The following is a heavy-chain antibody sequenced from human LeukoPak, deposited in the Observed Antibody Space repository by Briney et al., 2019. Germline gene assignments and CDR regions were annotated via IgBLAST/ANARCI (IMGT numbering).Heavy chain of an antibody. J-gene: IGHJ4*02. Sequence: ASVKVSCKASGYTFTGYYMHWVRQAPGQGIEWMGWIDPNSGGTNYAQKFQGRVTMARDTSISTAYMELSRLRSDDTAVYYCARDLARYFGYWGQGTLVTVSS. CDR3: ARDLARYFGY. D-gene: IGHD1-14*01. CDR2: IDPNSGGT. CDR1: GYTFTGYY. V-gene: IGHV1-2*02.